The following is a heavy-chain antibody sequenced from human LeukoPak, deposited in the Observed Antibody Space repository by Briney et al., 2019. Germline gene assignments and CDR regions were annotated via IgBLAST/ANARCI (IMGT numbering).Heavy chain of an antibody. CDR2: IYYSGST. D-gene: IGHD3-22*01. CDR1: GGSISPYY. J-gene: IGHJ4*02. CDR3: ARATSTGYFYFDS. Sequence: SETLSLTCTVSGGSISPYYWSWIRQPPGKRLEWIGYIYYSGSTNYNPSLKSRVTMSVDTSKNKFSLKVNSVTAADTAVYYCARATSTGYFYFDSWGQGTLVTVSS. V-gene: IGHV4-59*01.